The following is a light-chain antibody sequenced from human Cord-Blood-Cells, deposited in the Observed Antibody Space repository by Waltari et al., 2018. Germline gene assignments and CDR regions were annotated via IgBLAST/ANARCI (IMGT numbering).Light chain of an antibody. J-gene: IGKJ1*01. Sequence: DVVMTQSPLSLPVTLGQPASISCRSSQSLVYSDGNTYLNWFQQRPGQSPRRLIYKVSNRDSGVPDRFGGSGSGTDFTLKISRVEAEDVGVYYCMQGTHWFGQGTKVEIK. V-gene: IGKV2-30*01. CDR2: KVS. CDR1: QSLVYSDGNTY. CDR3: MQGTHW.